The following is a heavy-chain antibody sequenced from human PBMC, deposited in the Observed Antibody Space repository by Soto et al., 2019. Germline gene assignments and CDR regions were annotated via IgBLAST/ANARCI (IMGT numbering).Heavy chain of an antibody. J-gene: IGHJ4*02. D-gene: IGHD1-20*01. Sequence: ASVKVSCKASGGTFSSYAISWVRQAPGQRLEWMGWINAGNGNTKYSQKFQGRVTITRDTSASTAYMELSSLRSEDTAVYYCARGITLPTPLDYWGQGTLVTVSS. CDR1: GGTFSSYA. CDR2: INAGNGNT. CDR3: ARGITLPTPLDY. V-gene: IGHV1-3*01.